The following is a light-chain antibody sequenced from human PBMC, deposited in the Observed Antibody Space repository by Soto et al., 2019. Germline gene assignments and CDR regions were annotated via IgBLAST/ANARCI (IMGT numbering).Light chain of an antibody. Sequence: DIQMTQSPSSLSASVRERVTITCRTTQGINNYLAWHQQKPGKVPKLLIYAASTLQSGVPSRFSGSGSGTDFTLTISSLQPEDVATYYCQKYISAPFTFGPGTKVDIK. CDR1: QGINNY. V-gene: IGKV1-27*01. J-gene: IGKJ3*01. CDR3: QKYISAPFT. CDR2: AAS.